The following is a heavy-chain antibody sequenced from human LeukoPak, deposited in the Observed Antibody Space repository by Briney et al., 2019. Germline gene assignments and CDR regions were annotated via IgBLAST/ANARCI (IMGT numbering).Heavy chain of an antibody. CDR2: INPKSGGT. Sequence: ASVKVSCKTSGYTFTGYYMHWVRQAPGQGLEWMGWINPKSGGTHYAQKFRGRVTMTRDTSISTVYMELSSLRSEDTAVYYCARDLDYRTYWYFDLWGRGTLVTVSS. CDR3: ARDLDYRTYWYFDL. V-gene: IGHV1-2*02. CDR1: GYTFTGYY. J-gene: IGHJ2*01. D-gene: IGHD4-11*01.